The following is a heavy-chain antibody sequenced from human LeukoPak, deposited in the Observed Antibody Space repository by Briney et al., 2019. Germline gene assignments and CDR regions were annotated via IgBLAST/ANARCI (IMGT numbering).Heavy chain of an antibody. D-gene: IGHD1-26*01. CDR2: INWNGGST. Sequence: GGSLRLSCADSGFTFEDYGMSWVRQAPGKGLEWVSGINWNGGSTGYADSVKGRFTISRDNAKNSLYLQMNSLRAEDTALYFCARGWELQTKEDAFDIWGQGTMVTVSS. CDR1: GFTFEDYG. J-gene: IGHJ3*02. V-gene: IGHV3-20*04. CDR3: ARGWELQTKEDAFDI.